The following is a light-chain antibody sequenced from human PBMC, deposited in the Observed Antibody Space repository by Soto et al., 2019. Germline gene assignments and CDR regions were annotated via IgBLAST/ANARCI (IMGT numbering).Light chain of an antibody. CDR2: RND. V-gene: IGLV1-47*01. CDR3: AAWDGSLSGWV. CDR1: SSNIGSKY. J-gene: IGLJ3*02. Sequence: QSVLTQPPSASGTPGQRVTISCSGSSSNIGSKYVYWYQQLPGTAPKLLIYRNDQRPSGVPDRLSGSKSGTSASLAISGLGSEDDADYYCAAWDGSLSGWVFGGGTKLTVL.